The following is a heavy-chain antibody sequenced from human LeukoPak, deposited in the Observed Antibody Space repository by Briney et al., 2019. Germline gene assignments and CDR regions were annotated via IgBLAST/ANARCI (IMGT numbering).Heavy chain of an antibody. J-gene: IGHJ4*02. Sequence: GGSLRLSCAASGFTFSTYAMSWVRQAPGKGLEWVSGISASGGSTYYADSVKGRFTISRDNSENTLSLQMNSLRADDTAIYYCAKSCNSGNCYYNYWGQGTLVTVSS. V-gene: IGHV3-23*01. CDR1: GFTFSTYA. CDR2: ISASGGST. D-gene: IGHD2/OR15-2a*01. CDR3: AKSCNSGNCYYNY.